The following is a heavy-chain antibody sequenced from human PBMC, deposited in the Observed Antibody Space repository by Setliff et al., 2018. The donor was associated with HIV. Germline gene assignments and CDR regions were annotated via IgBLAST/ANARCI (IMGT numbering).Heavy chain of an antibody. D-gene: IGHD5-12*01. CDR3: ARGKSGSYDAYDM. Sequence: SETLSLTCTVSHGSGSINNHYWSWIRQSPGKGLEWIGSIYYRGSINYNPSFRGRVTISIDASKNQFSLKLSSVTAADTAVYYCARGKSGSYDAYDMWGQGTMVTVSS. V-gene: IGHV4-59*11. CDR2: IYYRGSI. J-gene: IGHJ3*02. CDR1: HGSGSINNHY.